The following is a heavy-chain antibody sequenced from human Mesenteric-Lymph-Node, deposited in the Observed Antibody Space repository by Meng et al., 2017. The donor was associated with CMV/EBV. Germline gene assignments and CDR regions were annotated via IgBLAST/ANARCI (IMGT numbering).Heavy chain of an antibody. CDR2: ISGSGST. CDR3: AKVEGYSPRDAFDI. J-gene: IGHJ3*02. D-gene: IGHD5-18*01. Sequence: GESLKISCAASAFTFNTYAMTWVRQAPGKGLEWVSTISGSGSTYYADSVKGRFTISRDNSKNTLYVQMNSLRAEDTAVYYCAKVEGYSPRDAFDIWGQGTMVTVSS. V-gene: IGHV3-23*01. CDR1: AFTFNTYA.